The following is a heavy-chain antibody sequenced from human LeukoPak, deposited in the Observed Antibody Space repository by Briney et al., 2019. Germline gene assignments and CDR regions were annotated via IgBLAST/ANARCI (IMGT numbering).Heavy chain of an antibody. Sequence: PGGSLRLSCAASGFTFSSYAMSWVRQAPGKGLEWVSAISGSGGSTYYADSVKGRFTISRDNSKNTLYLQMSSLRAEDTAVYYCAKDRGSSHAFDIWGQGTMVTVSS. CDR3: AKDRGSSHAFDI. CDR1: GFTFSSYA. V-gene: IGHV3-23*01. CDR2: ISGSGGST. J-gene: IGHJ3*02. D-gene: IGHD6-13*01.